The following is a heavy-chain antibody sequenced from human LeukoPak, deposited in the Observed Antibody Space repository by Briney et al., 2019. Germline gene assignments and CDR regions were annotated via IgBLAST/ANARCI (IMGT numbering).Heavy chain of an antibody. CDR2: ISSSGNYI. V-gene: IGHV3-21*01. CDR1: GFTFSSYS. Sequence: PGGSLRLSCAASGFTFSSYSMNWVRQAPGKGLEWVSYISSSGNYIHYADAVKGRFTISRDNAKNSLGLQMNSLRAEDTAVYYCARDLDYWGQVTLVTVSS. J-gene: IGHJ4*02. CDR3: ARDLDY.